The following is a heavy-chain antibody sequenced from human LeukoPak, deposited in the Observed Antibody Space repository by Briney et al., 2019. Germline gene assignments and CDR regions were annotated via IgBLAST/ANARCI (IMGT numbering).Heavy chain of an antibody. D-gene: IGHD4-17*01. J-gene: IGHJ4*02. CDR3: AKSRWPTVTSYYFDY. Sequence: PGGSLRLSRAASGFTFSSYGMHWVRQAPGQALEWVAVISYDGSNSCYADSVKGRFTIPRDNSKNPLYLQMNSLRAEDTAVYYCAKSRWPTVTSYYFDYWGQGTLVTVSS. V-gene: IGHV3-30*18. CDR1: GFTFSSYG. CDR2: ISYDGSNS.